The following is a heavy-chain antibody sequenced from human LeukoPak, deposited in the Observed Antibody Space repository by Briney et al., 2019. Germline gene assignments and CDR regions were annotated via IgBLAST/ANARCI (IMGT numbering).Heavy chain of an antibody. CDR3: APEMATIA. CDR1: GYTFINYY. D-gene: IGHD5-24*01. Sequence: ASVKVSCKASGYTFINYYIHWVRQAPGQGLEWMGMINPNGGSTSYAQKFQGRVTMTRDTSTRTVYLELSSLRSEDTAVYYCAPEMATIAWGQGTLVTVSS. V-gene: IGHV1-46*01. J-gene: IGHJ5*02. CDR2: INPNGGST.